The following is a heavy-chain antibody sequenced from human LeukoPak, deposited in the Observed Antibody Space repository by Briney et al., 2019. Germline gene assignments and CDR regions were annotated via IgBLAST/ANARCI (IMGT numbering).Heavy chain of an antibody. J-gene: IGHJ4*02. CDR2: ISPISGTV. Sequence: SVKVSCKTSGGTFSTYAISWMRQAPGQGLEWMGGISPISGTVKYAQKFQGRVTITADGSTSTAYMELSSLRSEDTAVYYCARDRYSGTGGYFYESDYWGQGTLVTVSS. V-gene: IGHV1-69*13. CDR1: GGTFSTYA. D-gene: IGHD3-10*01. CDR3: ARDRYSGTGGYFYESDY.